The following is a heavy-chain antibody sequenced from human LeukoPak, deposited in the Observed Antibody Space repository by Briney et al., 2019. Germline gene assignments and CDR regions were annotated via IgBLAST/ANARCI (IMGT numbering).Heavy chain of an antibody. D-gene: IGHD3-3*01. CDR2: ISGSGGST. J-gene: IGHJ6*02. V-gene: IGHV3-23*01. CDR1: GFTFSSYA. CDR3: ANPHYDFWSGYFPIYYYYGMDV. Sequence: GGSLRLSCAASGFTFSSYAMSWVRQAPGKGLEWVSAISGSGGSTYYAGSVKGRFTISRDNSKNTLYLQMNSLRAEDTAVYYCANPHYDFWSGYFPIYYYYGMDVWGQGTTVTVSS.